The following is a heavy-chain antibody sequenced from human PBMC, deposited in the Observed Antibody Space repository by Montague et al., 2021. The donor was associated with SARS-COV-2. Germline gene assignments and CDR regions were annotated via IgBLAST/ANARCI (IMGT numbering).Heavy chain of an antibody. CDR1: GDSITSDVSY. Sequence: TLSLTCTVSGDSITSDVSYWSWIRQPAGKGLEWIGRIYTSGSTNYNPSLKSRVTISVDTSKNRFSLKLSSVTAADTAVYYCARVVGFDFDYWGQGTLVTVSS. V-gene: IGHV4-61*02. CDR3: ARVVGFDFDY. J-gene: IGHJ4*02. D-gene: IGHD2-21*01. CDR2: IYTSGST.